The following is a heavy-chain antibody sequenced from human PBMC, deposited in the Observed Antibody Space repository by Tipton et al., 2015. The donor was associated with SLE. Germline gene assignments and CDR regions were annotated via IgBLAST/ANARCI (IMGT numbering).Heavy chain of an antibody. Sequence: TLSLACTVSGYSISSGYYWAWIRQPPGKRLEWIGSFFHSGSTYYNPSLNSRVSMSVDTSKNQFSLKLNSVTAADTAVYFCARIYAGYDSFDYWGQGALVTVSS. D-gene: IGHD5-12*01. CDR1: GYSISSGYY. CDR3: ARIYAGYDSFDY. CDR2: FFHSGST. J-gene: IGHJ4*02. V-gene: IGHV4-38-2*02.